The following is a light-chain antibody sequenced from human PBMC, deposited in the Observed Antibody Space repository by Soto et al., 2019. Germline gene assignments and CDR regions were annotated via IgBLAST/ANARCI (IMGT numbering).Light chain of an antibody. CDR1: QSVSSTF. Sequence: EIVLTQSPGTLSLSPGERVTLSCRASQSVSSTFFAWHQQKPGLPPRLLIYSTSRRASGVPDRFSGSGSGTAFDLTINRVEPEDSAVYDGQQYSHSPSYTFCQGTKLAIK. CDR3: QQYSHSPSYT. J-gene: IGKJ2*01. V-gene: IGKV3-20*01. CDR2: STS.